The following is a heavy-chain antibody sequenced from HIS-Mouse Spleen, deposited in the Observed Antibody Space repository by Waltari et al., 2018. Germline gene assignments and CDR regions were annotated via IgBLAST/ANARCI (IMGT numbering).Heavy chain of an antibody. V-gene: IGHV4-38-2*02. J-gene: IGHJ6*02. CDR3: ARALEYSSSWYYYYYGMDV. CDR1: GYSISSGYY. Sequence: QVQLQESGPGLVKPSETLSLTCTVSGYSISSGYYWGWIRQPPGKGLEWIGSIYPSGSTYYNPYLNRRVTISVDTSKNQFSLKLSSVTAADTAVYYCARALEYSSSWYYYYYGMDVWGQGTTVTVSS. CDR2: IYPSGST. D-gene: IGHD6-13*01.